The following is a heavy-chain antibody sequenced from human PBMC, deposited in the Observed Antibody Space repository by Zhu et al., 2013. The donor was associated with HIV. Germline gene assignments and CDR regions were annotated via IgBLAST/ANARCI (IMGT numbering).Heavy chain of an antibody. CDR3: ARDGARAATLYVFEE. V-gene: IGHV1-2*02. J-gene: IGHJ4*02. CDR2: INPNSGDA. D-gene: IGHD2-8*01. CDR1: GYTFTGFY. Sequence: QVQLVQSGAEVKKPGASVKLSCKASGYTFTGFYIHWVRQAPGQGLEWMGWINPNSGDANFVQKFQGRVIMTSDTSISTAYMELSSLRLDDTAVYYCARDGARAATLYVFEEWGQGTLVTVSS.